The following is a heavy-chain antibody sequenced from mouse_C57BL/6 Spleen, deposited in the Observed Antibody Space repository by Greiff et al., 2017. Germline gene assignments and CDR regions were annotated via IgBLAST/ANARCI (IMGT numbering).Heavy chain of an antibody. D-gene: IGHD1-1*01. V-gene: IGHV1-80*01. CDR1: GYAFSSYW. CDR2: IYPGDGDT. Sequence: VKLMESGAELVKPGASVKISCKASGYAFSSYWMNWVKQRPGKGLEWIGQIYPGDGDTNYNGKFKGKATLTADKSSSTAYMQLSSLTSEDSAVYFCARSTTVVARNAMDYWGQGTSVTVSS. J-gene: IGHJ4*01. CDR3: ARSTTVVARNAMDY.